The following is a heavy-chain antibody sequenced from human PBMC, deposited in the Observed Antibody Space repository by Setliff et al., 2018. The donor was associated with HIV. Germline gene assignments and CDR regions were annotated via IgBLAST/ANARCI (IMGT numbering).Heavy chain of an antibody. D-gene: IGHD3-3*01. CDR1: GGSISSSGYY. J-gene: IGHJ4*02. CDR2: VYYSGST. Sequence: PSETLSLTCSVSGGSISSSGYYWSWIRQHPGKGLDWIGRVYYSGSTDYNPSLQSRATLSIGTSKNQFSLKLTSVIAADTAIYYCARGPFVLRFLERLVYFDYWGQGKLVTSPQ. V-gene: IGHV4-31*02. CDR3: ARGPFVLRFLERLVYFDY.